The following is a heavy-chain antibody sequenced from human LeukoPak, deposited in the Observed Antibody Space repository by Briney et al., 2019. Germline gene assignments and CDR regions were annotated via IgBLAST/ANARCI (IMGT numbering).Heavy chain of an antibody. J-gene: IGHJ4*02. CDR1: GASISSGGYY. D-gene: IGHD2-21*02. V-gene: IGHV4-31*03. CDR3: ARLVVVTAQDYFDY. Sequence: SETLSLTCTVSGASISSGGYYWSWIRQHPGKGLEWIGYISYSGSTDYNPSLKSRVTISADASKTQSSLKLSSVTAADTAIFYCARLVVVTAQDYFDYWGQGTLVTVST. CDR2: ISYSGST.